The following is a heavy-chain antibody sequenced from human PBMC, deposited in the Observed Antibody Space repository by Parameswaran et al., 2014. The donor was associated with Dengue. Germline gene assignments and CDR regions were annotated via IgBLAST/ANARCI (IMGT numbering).Heavy chain of an antibody. CDR3: ARLSYGDYALDV. V-gene: IGHV5-10-1*01. D-gene: IGHD4-17*01. CDR2: IDPSDPYT. J-gene: IGHJ6*02. Sequence: VRQMPGKGLEWMGRIDPSDPYTNYSPSFQGHVTISVDKSINTAYLQWSSLRASDTAIYYCARLSYGDYALDVWGQGTTVTVSS.